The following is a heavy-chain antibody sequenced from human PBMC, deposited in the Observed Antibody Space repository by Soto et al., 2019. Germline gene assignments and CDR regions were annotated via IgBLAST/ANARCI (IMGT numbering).Heavy chain of an antibody. Sequence: SETLSLTCTVSGGSISSGGYYWSWIRQHPGKGLEWIGYIYYSGSTYYNPSLKSRVTISVDTSKNQFSLKLSSVTAADTAVYYCARNTVVTHDYFDYWGQGTLVTVAS. CDR1: GGSISSGGYY. D-gene: IGHD2-21*02. V-gene: IGHV4-31*03. CDR3: ARNTVVTHDYFDY. CDR2: IYYSGST. J-gene: IGHJ4*02.